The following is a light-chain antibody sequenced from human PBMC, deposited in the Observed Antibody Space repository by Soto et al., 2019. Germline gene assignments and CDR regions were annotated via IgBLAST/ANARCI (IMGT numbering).Light chain of an antibody. CDR3: QQYDNWPPIT. V-gene: IGKV3-15*01. CDR1: QSVSSN. Sequence: EILMTQSPVTLSVSPGERATLSCRASQSVSSNLAWYQQKPGQAPRLLIYDASTRATGIQARFSGSGSGTEFTLTISSLQSEDFAIYHCQQYDNWPPITFGQGTRLEIK. CDR2: DAS. J-gene: IGKJ5*01.